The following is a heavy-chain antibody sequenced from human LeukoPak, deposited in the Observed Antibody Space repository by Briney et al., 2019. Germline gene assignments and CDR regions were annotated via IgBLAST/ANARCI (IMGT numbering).Heavy chain of an antibody. V-gene: IGHV4-34*01. D-gene: IGHD2-2*01. CDR3: AGRGGGVVPAAISWFDP. CDR1: GGSFSGYY. J-gene: IGHJ5*02. Sequence: SETLSLTCAVYGGSFSGYYWSWIRQPPGKGLEWIGEINHSGSTNYNPSLKSRVTISVDTSKNQFSLKLSSVTAADTAVYYCAGRGGGVVPAAISWFDPWGQGTLVTVSS. CDR2: INHSGST.